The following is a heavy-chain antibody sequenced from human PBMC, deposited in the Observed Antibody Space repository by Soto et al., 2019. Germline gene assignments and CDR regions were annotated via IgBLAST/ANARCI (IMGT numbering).Heavy chain of an antibody. CDR2: ISESGGST. J-gene: IGHJ4*02. CDR3: AKRSPYSSGWYSPIFDY. D-gene: IGHD6-19*01. CDR1: GFIFSDYA. V-gene: IGHV3-23*01. Sequence: RRLSGAASGFIFSDYAMSWVRQAPGKGLEWVSVISESGGSTYYADSVRGRFTVSRDNSKNSLSLRMNSLRGEDTAVYFCAKRSPYSSGWYSPIFDYWGQGALVTVSS.